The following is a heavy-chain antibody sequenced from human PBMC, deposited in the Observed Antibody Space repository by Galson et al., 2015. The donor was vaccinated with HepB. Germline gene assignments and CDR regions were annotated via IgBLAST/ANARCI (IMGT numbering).Heavy chain of an antibody. J-gene: IGHJ5*01. V-gene: IGHV7-4-1*02. D-gene: IGHD3-10*01. CDR3: ARSPQYNPGSYYNIWFDS. CDR1: GYIFTNYG. Sequence: SVKVSCKASGYIFTNYGVSWVRQAPGQGLEWLGWINTNTGNPRYAQGFTGRFVFSLDTSVTTTYLQISSLKAEDTAVYYCARSPQYNPGSYYNIWFDSWGQGTLVTVSS. CDR2: INTNTGNP.